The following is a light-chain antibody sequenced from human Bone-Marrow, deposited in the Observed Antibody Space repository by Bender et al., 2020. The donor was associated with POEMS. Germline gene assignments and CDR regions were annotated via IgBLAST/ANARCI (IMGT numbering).Light chain of an antibody. J-gene: IGLJ2*01. CDR1: GSDIGGSHY. CDR3: SSYVVSNSLV. CDR2: HVN. Sequence: QSVLTQPPSASGSLGQSVTISCTGTGSDIGGSHYVSWYRHYPGKSPQLLIYHVNKRPSGVPDRFSDSKSGYTASLTVSGVQADDEADYFCSSYVVSNSLVFGGGTKLTVL. V-gene: IGLV2-8*01.